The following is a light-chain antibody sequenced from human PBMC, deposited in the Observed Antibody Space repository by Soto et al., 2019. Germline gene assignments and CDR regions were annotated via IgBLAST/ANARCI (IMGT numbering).Light chain of an antibody. CDR2: DVS. CDR1: SSDVGGYNY. J-gene: IGLJ1*01. Sequence: QSVLTQPASVSGSPGQSITISCTGTSSDVGGYNYVSWYQQHPGKAPKLMIYDVSNRPSVVSNRFSGSKSGNTASLTISGLQPEDEADYYCSSYTSSSTLLIFGTGTKVTVL. V-gene: IGLV2-14*01. CDR3: SSYTSSSTLLI.